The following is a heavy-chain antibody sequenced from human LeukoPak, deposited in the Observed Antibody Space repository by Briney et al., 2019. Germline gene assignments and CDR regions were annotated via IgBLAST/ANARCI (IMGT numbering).Heavy chain of an antibody. CDR2: ISAYNGNT. J-gene: IGHJ6*03. D-gene: IGHD3-10*01. V-gene: IGHV1-18*01. CDR3: VRATGSALYYYYYMDV. Sequence: ASVKVSCKASGYTFTSYGISWVRQAPGQGLEWMGWISAYNGNTNYAQKLQGRVTMTTDTSTSTAYMELRSLRSDDTAVYYCVRATGSALYYYYYMDVWGKGTTVTISS. CDR1: GYTFTSYG.